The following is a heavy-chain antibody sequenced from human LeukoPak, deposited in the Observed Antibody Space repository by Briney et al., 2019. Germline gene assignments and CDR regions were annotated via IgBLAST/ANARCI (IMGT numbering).Heavy chain of an antibody. CDR2: IYYSGST. V-gene: IGHV4-59*08. Sequence: SETLSLTCTVPGGSISRYYWSWIRQPPGKGLEWMGYIYYSGSTNYNPYLKSRVTISVDTSKNQFSLKLSSVTAADTAVYYCARYPPGIAASDVQGFDYWGQGTLVTVSS. CDR1: GGSISRYY. D-gene: IGHD6-13*01. CDR3: ARYPPGIAASDVQGFDY. J-gene: IGHJ4*02.